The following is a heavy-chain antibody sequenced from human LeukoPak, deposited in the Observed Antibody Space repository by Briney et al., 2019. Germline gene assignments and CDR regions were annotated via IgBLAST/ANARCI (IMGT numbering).Heavy chain of an antibody. CDR2: ITRDGSST. D-gene: IGHD3-16*01. CDR1: GFTFRSSW. J-gene: IGHJ6*04. CDR3: ARDPGYESWSPFWGGMDV. Sequence: GSLRLSFGASGFTFRSSWMHWVRQAPGKGLGWVSRITRDGSSTNYADSVKGRFTTSRDNAKNTLYLQMDSLRDDDTAVYYCARDPGYESWSPFWGGMDVWGNGTTVIVSS. V-gene: IGHV3-74*01.